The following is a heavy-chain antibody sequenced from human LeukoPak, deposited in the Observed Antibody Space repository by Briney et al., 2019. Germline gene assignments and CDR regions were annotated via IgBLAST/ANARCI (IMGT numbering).Heavy chain of an antibody. J-gene: IGHJ4*02. V-gene: IGHV3-74*01. D-gene: IGHD6-13*01. CDR1: GFTFSSYW. CDR2: INSDGGNY. CDR3: ESPEVTSSSSWYSH. Sequence: GGALRHSCAASGFTFSSYWIHWVRQALGRGVVWVSRINSDGGNYDNADSVKGGSTISRDNAKNTRYLQMNSLRAEETAVYYCESPEVTSSSSWYSHWGQGTLVTASS.